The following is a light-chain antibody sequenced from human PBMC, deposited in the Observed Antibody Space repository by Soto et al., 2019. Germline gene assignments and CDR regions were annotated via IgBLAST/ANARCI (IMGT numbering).Light chain of an antibody. CDR3: QQSFHMPWT. CDR1: QSTSTN. CDR2: RAS. J-gene: IGKJ1*01. V-gene: IGKV1-39*01. Sequence: DIQMTQSPSSLSASVGDRVTISCRASQSTSTNLNWYQQKPGTAPRLLISRASSVKSGVPPRFSGSGCGRDFTLTISSLRPQDIGTYFCQQSFHMPWTLGLGTKVDI.